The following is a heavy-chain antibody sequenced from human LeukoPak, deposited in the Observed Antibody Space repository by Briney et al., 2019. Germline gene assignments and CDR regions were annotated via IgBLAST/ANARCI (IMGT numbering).Heavy chain of an antibody. CDR3: ARIGYSSSCQDY. D-gene: IGHD6-6*01. J-gene: IGHJ4*02. Sequence: GGSLRLSCAASGFTFSSFWMSWVRQAPGKGLEWVANIQQDGSEKYYVDSVKGRFTISRDNAKNSLFLQMNSLRAEDTAVYYCARIGYSSSCQDYWGQGTLVTVSS. CDR1: GFTFSSFW. CDR2: IQQDGSEK. V-gene: IGHV3-7*01.